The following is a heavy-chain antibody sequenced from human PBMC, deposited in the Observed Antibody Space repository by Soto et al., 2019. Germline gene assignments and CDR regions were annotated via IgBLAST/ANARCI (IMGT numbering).Heavy chain of an antibody. Sequence: QVQLVQSGAEVKKPGSSVKVSCKASGGTFSSYAISWVRQAPGQGLEWLGGIIPIFGTANYAQKFQGRVTITADESTSTAYMELSSLRSEDTAVYYCARVRYSYGFLNWYFDLWGRGTLVTVSS. V-gene: IGHV1-69*01. CDR2: IIPIFGTA. J-gene: IGHJ2*01. CDR1: GGTFSSYA. CDR3: ARVRYSYGFLNWYFDL. D-gene: IGHD5-18*01.